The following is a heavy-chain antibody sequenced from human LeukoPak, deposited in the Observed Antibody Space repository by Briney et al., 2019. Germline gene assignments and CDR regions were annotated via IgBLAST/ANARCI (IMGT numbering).Heavy chain of an antibody. V-gene: IGHV4-4*02. D-gene: IGHD3-22*01. J-gene: IGHJ4*01. Sequence: PSGTLSLTCAVSGGSISSSDWWSWVRQPPGKGLEWIGEIYHSGSTNYNPSLKSRVTISVDKSKNQFSLKLSSVTAADTAVYYCATWGYDSSGYLTDYWGQGTLVTVSS. CDR2: IYHSGST. CDR1: GGSISSSDW. CDR3: ATWGYDSSGYLTDY.